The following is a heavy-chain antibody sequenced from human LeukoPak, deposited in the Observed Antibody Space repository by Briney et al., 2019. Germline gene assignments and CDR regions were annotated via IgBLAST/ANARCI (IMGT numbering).Heavy chain of an antibody. CDR2: IREDGSEK. V-gene: IGHV3-7*03. J-gene: IGHJ4*02. CDR1: GFTFSTYW. CDR3: ARAVTSTEGY. Sequence: GGSLRLSCAASGFTFSTYWMTWVRQAPGKGLEWVASIREDGSEKYYVDSVEGRFTISRDNAQKSLYLEMNSLRVEDTAVYYCARAVTSTEGYWGQGTLVTVSS.